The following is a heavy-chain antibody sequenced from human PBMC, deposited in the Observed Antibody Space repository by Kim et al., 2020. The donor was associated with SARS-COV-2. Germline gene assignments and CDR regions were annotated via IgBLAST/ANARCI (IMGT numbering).Heavy chain of an antibody. V-gene: IGHV4-39*01. J-gene: IGHJ4*02. CDR2: IYYSGST. CDR1: CGSISSSSYY. D-gene: IGHD2-2*01. Sequence: SETLSLTCTVSCGSISSSSYYWGWIRQPPGKGLEWIGSIYYSGSTYYNPSLKSRVTISVDTSKNQFSLKLSSVTAADTAVYYCARLIVVVPAAPIDYWGQGTLVTVSS. CDR3: ARLIVVVPAAPIDY.